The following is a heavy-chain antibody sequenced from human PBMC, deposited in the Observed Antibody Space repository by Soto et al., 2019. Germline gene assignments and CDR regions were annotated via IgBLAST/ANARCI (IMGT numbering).Heavy chain of an antibody. CDR2: IYYSGST. Sequence: LSLTCTVSGGSISSGDYYWSWIRQPPGKGLEWIGYIYYSGSTYYNPSLKSRVTISVDTSKNQFSLKLSSVTAADTAVYYCAREKKGCSSTSCYFSPGSYYYYGMDVWGQGTTVTVSS. D-gene: IGHD2-2*01. CDR3: AREKKGCSSTSCYFSPGSYYYYGMDV. V-gene: IGHV4-30-4*01. J-gene: IGHJ6*02. CDR1: GGSISSGDYY.